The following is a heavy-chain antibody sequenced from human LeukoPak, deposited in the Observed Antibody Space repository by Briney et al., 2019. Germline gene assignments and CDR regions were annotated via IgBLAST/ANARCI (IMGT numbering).Heavy chain of an antibody. J-gene: IGHJ4*02. CDR1: GFTFSSYS. D-gene: IGHD3-16*01. CDR2: ISSSYSTM. Sequence: GGSLRLSCAASGFTFSSYSMNWVRQAPGKGLEWVSYISSSYSTMYYADSVRGRFTISRDNAKNSLYLQMNSLRDEDTAVYYCARDPGRMGIRTPYWGQGTLVTVSS. CDR3: ARDPGRMGIRTPY. V-gene: IGHV3-48*02.